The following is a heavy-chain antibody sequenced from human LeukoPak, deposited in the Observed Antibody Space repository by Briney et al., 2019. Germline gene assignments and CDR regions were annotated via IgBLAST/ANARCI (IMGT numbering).Heavy chain of an antibody. V-gene: IGHV4-59*08. Sequence: SETLSLTCTVSGGSISSYYWSWIRQPPGKGLEWIGYIYYSGSTNYNPSLKSRVTISVDTSKNQFSLKLSSVTAADTAVYYCARVSYYGSGIDFDYWGQGTLVTVSS. J-gene: IGHJ4*02. CDR2: IYYSGST. CDR1: GGSISSYY. D-gene: IGHD3-10*01. CDR3: ARVSYYGSGIDFDY.